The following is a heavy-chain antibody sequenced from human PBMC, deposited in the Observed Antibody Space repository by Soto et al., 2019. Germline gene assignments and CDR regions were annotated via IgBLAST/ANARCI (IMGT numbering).Heavy chain of an antibody. J-gene: IGHJ6*02. CDR3: ARGRIVGATDCYYGMDV. CDR2: IIPIFCTA. Sequence: QVQLVQSGAEVKKPGSSVKVSCKASGGTFSSYAISWVRQAPGQGLEWMGGIIPIFCTANYAQKIQGRVTNSADKSTSTAYMGPRRLRCVDTAVYYCARGRIVGATDCYYGMDVWGQGTTVTVSS. CDR1: GGTFSSYA. D-gene: IGHD1-26*01. V-gene: IGHV1-69*06.